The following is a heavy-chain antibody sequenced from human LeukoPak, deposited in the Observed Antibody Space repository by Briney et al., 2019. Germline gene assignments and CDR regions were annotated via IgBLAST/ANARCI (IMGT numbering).Heavy chain of an antibody. CDR1: GYTLTELS. J-gene: IGHJ5*02. CDR3: ATGRDNWNYGAEWFDP. D-gene: IGHD1-7*01. Sequence: GASVKVSCKVSGYTLTELSMHWVRQAPGKGLEWMGGFDPEDGETIYAQKFQGRVTMTEDTSTDTAYMELSSLRSEDTAVYYCATGRDNWNYGAEWFDPWGQGPLVTVSS. CDR2: FDPEDGET. V-gene: IGHV1-24*01.